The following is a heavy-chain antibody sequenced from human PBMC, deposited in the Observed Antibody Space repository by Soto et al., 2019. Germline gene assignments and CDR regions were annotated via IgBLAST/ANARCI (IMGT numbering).Heavy chain of an antibody. J-gene: IGHJ4*02. Sequence: GGSLSLFCAASGFTLCSYAMSWVPQTPGRGLEWVSVMSGSGGTTYYADSVKGRFTISRDNSDNTVYLQRYSLRADDTGVYYCAKAQEASGNVNSYFDYWGRGTLVTVSS. D-gene: IGHD2-15*01. CDR1: GFTLCSYA. V-gene: IGHV3-23*01. CDR3: AKAQEASGNVNSYFDY. CDR2: MSGSGGTT.